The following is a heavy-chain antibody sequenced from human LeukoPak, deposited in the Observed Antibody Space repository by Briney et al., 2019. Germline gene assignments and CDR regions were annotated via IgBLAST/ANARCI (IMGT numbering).Heavy chain of an antibody. CDR3: ARRDRFLEWAISP. Sequence: SETLSLTCTVSGGSISSYYWSWIRQPPGKGLEWIGYIYYSGSTNYNPSLKSRVTISVDTSKNQFSLKLSSVTAADTAAYYCARRDRFLEWAISPWGQGTLVTVSS. D-gene: IGHD3-3*01. CDR1: GGSISSYY. V-gene: IGHV4-59*01. CDR2: IYYSGST. J-gene: IGHJ5*02.